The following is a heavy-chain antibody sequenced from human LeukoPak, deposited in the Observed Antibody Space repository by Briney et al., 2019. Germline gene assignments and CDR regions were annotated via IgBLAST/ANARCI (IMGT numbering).Heavy chain of an antibody. CDR2: IYYSGST. V-gene: IGHV4-30-4*07. CDR1: GGSISSGGYS. Sequence: SQTLSLTCAVSGGSISSGGYSWSWIRQPPGRGLEWIGYIYYSGSTYYNPSLKSRVTISVDTSKNQFSLKLSSVTAADTAVYYCARDEGYCSGGSCYKWFDPWGQGTLITVSS. D-gene: IGHD2-15*01. J-gene: IGHJ5*02. CDR3: ARDEGYCSGGSCYKWFDP.